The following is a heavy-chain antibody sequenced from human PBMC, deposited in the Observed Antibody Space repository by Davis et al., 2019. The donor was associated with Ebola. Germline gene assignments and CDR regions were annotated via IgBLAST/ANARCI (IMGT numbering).Heavy chain of an antibody. J-gene: IGHJ6*03. CDR2: LKPEGSEK. CDR1: GLPFRSYC. Sequence: PGRSLRLSCAASGLPFRSYCMTWVRPAPGKGLEWVANLKPEGSEKYYVDSVKGRFTISSDNDRNLLFLQMHTLRAEDTAVYYCARDVPCITIFGVTPQDYYLDVWGKGTTVTVSS. CDR3: ARDVPCITIFGVTPQDYYLDV. D-gene: IGHD3-3*01. V-gene: IGHV3-7*01.